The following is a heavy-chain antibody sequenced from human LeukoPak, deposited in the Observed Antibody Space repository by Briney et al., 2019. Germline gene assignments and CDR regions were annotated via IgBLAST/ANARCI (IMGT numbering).Heavy chain of an antibody. CDR1: GVSISSGDYY. D-gene: IGHD3-22*01. J-gene: IGHJ5*02. CDR2: TYYGGNT. CDR3: GRADYYDSRIDT. V-gene: IGHV4-30-4*01. Sequence: PSETLSLTCTLSGVSISSGDYYWGWLRQPPGRGLEWIGYTYYGGNTYYHPSLKSRVTISVTTSKNQFSLKLICVTATPPAMYFCGRADYYDSRIDTWGEGARVTVSS.